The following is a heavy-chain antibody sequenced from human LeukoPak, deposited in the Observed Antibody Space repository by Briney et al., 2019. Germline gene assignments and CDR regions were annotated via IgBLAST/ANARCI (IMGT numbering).Heavy chain of an antibody. CDR2: IYDSGT. D-gene: IGHD6-25*01. Sequence: KTSETLSLTCTVSGASVSINTYYWSWIRQPPGKGLEWIGSIYDSGTNYNPSLKRRVTITVDTSKNHFSLNLSSVTAADTAIFYCAKTRDGGSGYSWGQGTLVTVSS. CDR1: GASVSINTYY. V-gene: IGHV4-61*03. J-gene: IGHJ4*02. CDR3: AKTRDGGSGYS.